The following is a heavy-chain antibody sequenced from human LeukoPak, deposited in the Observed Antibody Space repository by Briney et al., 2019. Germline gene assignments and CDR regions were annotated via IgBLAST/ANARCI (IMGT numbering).Heavy chain of an antibody. Sequence: SQTLSLTCAISGDSVSSNSAAWNWIRQSPSRGLEWLGRTYYRSKWYNDYAVSVKSRITINPDTSKNQFSLQLNSVTPEDTAVYYCARETGPYYYDSSGYYNWFDPWGQGTLVTVSS. D-gene: IGHD3-22*01. V-gene: IGHV6-1*01. CDR2: TYYRSKWYN. CDR1: GDSVSSNSAA. CDR3: ARETGPYYYDSSGYYNWFDP. J-gene: IGHJ5*02.